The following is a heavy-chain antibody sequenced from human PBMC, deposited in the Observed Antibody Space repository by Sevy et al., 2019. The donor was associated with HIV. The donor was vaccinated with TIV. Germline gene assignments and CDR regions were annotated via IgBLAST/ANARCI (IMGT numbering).Heavy chain of an antibody. CDR3: TRDDIYSHPWEFDW. CDR2: FNPNNDHS. Sequence: ASVKVSCKASGFTFSDYYMHWVRQAPGQGLEWMGWFNPNNDHSRSAQKFQGRVTLTGEMSISTAYMELTRLGSDDTAIYFCTRDDIYSHPWEFDWWGHGALVTVSS. D-gene: IGHD5-18*01. CDR1: GFTFSDYY. V-gene: IGHV1-2*02. J-gene: IGHJ4*01.